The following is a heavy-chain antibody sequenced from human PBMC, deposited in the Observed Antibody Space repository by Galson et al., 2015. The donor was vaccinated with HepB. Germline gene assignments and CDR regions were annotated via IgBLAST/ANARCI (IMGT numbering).Heavy chain of an antibody. CDR2: IWYDGSNK. Sequence: SLRLSCAASGFTFSSYGMHWVRQAPGKGLEWVAVIWYDGSNKYYADSVKGRFTISRDNSKYTLYLQMNSLRAEDTAVYYCARGSPSVDIVVVPAAPILDYWGQGTLVTVSS. D-gene: IGHD2-2*03. CDR3: ARGSPSVDIVVVPAAPILDY. J-gene: IGHJ4*02. V-gene: IGHV3-33*01. CDR1: GFTFSSYG.